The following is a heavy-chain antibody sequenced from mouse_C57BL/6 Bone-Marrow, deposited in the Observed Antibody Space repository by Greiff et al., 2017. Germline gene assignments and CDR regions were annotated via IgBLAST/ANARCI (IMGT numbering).Heavy chain of an antibody. J-gene: IGHJ1*03. Sequence: EVKLEESGPGLAKPSQTLSLTCSVTGYSITSDYWNWIRKFPGNKLEYMGYISYSGSTYYNPSLKSRISITRDTSKNQYYLQLKSVTTEDTATYYCARSNSLGDWYFDVWGTGTTVTVSS. CDR1: GYSITSDY. V-gene: IGHV3-8*01. CDR2: ISYSGST. CDR3: ARSNSLGDWYFDV. D-gene: IGHD2-5*01.